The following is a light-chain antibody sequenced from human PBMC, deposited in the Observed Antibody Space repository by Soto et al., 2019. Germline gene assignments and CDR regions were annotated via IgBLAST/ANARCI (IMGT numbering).Light chain of an antibody. CDR3: LQYGGPRMYG. Sequence: EIVLTQSPGTLSLSPGERATLSCRASQSVSSSYLAWHQQKPGQAPRLLIYGASSRATGIPDRFSGSGSGTDFTLTISRLEPEDFAVYYGLQYGGPRMYGLGQGTKLEI. J-gene: IGKJ2*03. CDR1: QSVSSSY. CDR2: GAS. V-gene: IGKV3-20*01.